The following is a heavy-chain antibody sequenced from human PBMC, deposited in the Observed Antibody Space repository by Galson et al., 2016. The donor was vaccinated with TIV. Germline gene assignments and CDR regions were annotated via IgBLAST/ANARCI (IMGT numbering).Heavy chain of an antibody. D-gene: IGHD3-22*01. CDR1: GFTFSSYR. CDR2: IGASGSTI. V-gene: IGHV3-48*01. J-gene: IGHJ6*03. CDR3: ARDDNYIDV. Sequence: SLRLSCAASGFTFSSYRMNWVRQVPGKAPEWISYIGASGSTIYYAESVKGRFTISRDDAMNSVYLQMNSLRAEDTAVYSCARDDNYIDVWGKGTTVTVSS.